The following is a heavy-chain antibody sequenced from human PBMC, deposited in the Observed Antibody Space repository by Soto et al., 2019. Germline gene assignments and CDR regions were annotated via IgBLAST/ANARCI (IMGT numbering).Heavy chain of an antibody. CDR3: ARHYCSGGSCYFGGPYYYYMDV. V-gene: IGHV4-39*01. J-gene: IGHJ6*03. D-gene: IGHD2-15*01. CDR2: IYYSGST. Sequence: PSETLSLTCTVSGGSISSSSYYWGWIRQPPGKGLEWIGSIYYSGSTYYNPSLKSRVTISVDTSKNQFSLKLCSVTAADTAVYYCARHYCSGGSCYFGGPYYYYMDVWGKGTTVTVSS. CDR1: GGSISSSSYY.